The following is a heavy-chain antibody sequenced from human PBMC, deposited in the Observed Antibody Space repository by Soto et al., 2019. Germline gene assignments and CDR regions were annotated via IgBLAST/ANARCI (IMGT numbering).Heavy chain of an antibody. CDR3: ARDNYYYYP. J-gene: IGHJ5*02. CDR1: GYSFTSYG. CDR2: INTYNGRT. Sequence: QVQLEQSGPEVKKPGASVKVSCKASGYSFTSYGITWVRQAPGQGLEWMGGINTYNGRTNYAQKFQGRITMTTDTSTSTAYMDLRSLRSDDTAIYYCARDNYYYYPWGQGTLVTVSS. D-gene: IGHD1-26*01. V-gene: IGHV1-18*01.